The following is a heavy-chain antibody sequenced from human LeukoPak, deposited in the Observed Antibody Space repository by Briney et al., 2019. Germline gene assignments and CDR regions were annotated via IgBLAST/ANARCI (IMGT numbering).Heavy chain of an antibody. D-gene: IGHD6-6*01. CDR3: AKDFSAPTSVDYYYCMDV. J-gene: IGHJ6*03. V-gene: IGHV3-23*01. Sequence: GGSLRLSCAASGFTFSSYAMTWVRQAPGKGLEWVSAISGSGGSTYYADSVKGRFTISRDNSKNTLYLQMNSLRAEDTAVYYCAKDFSAPTSVDYYYCMDVWGKGSTATVSS. CDR1: GFTFSSYA. CDR2: ISGSGGST.